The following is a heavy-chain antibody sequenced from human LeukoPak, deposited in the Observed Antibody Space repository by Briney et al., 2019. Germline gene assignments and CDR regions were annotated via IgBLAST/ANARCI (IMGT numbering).Heavy chain of an antibody. CDR2: IRYDKSVQ. V-gene: IGHV3-30*02. J-gene: IGHJ4*02. CDR1: GFTFSSYG. CDR3: AKMASESYFDY. Sequence: GGSLRLSCAASGFTFSSYGMHWVRQAPGKGLEWVAFIRYDKSVQYYADSVKGRFTLSRDNSKNTLYLQVDSLTPEDTAVYYCAKMASESYFDYWGQETLVTVSS. D-gene: IGHD3-10*01.